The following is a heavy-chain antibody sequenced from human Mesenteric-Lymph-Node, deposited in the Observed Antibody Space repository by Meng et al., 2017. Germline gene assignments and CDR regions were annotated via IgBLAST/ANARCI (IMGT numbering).Heavy chain of an antibody. J-gene: IGHJ1*01. D-gene: IGHD3-22*01. V-gene: IGHV1-24*01. CDR2: FDPEDGET. Sequence: QAQLDQSGAEVKKLGASVKVSCKVSGYTLTELSMHWVRQAPGKGLEWMGGFDPEDGETIYAQKFQGRVTMTEDTSTDTAYMELSSLRSEDTAVYYCAHQHYYDSSGYYYVAYFQHWGQGTLVTVSS. CDR1: GYTLTELS. CDR3: AHQHYYDSSGYYYVAYFQH.